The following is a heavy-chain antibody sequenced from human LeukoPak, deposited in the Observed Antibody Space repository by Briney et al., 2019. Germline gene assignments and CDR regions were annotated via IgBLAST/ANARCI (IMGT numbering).Heavy chain of an antibody. CDR2: ISAYNGNT. CDR3: ARVGFDCSSTSCHRGRWFDP. D-gene: IGHD2-2*01. J-gene: IGHJ5*02. Sequence: GASVKVSCKASGYTFTSYGISWVRQAPGQGLEWMGWISAYNGNTNYAQKLQGRVTMTTDTSTSTAYMELGSLRSDDTAVYYCARVGFDCSSTSCHRGRWFDPWGQGTLVTVSS. CDR1: GYTFTSYG. V-gene: IGHV1-18*01.